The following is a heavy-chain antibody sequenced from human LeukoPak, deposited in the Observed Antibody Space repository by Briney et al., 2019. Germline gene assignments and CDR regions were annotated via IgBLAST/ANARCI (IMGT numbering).Heavy chain of an antibody. CDR3: ARTPGYSYGYRAHWYFDL. CDR1: GGSISSSSYY. V-gene: IGHV4-39*07. CDR2: IYSSGST. Sequence: SETLSLTCTVSGGSISSSSYYWGWIRQPPGKGLEWIGSIYSSGSTNYNPSLKSRVTISIDTSKDQFSLKLNSVTAADTAVYYCARTPGYSYGYRAHWYFDLWGRGTLVTVSS. D-gene: IGHD5-18*01. J-gene: IGHJ2*01.